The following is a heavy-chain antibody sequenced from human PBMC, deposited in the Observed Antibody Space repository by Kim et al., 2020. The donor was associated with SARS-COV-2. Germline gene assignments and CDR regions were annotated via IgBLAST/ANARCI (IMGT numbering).Heavy chain of an antibody. J-gene: IGHJ4*02. Sequence: KFQGRVTITRDTSASTAYMELSSLRSEDTAVYYCAAYDILTGYYQKDFDYWGQGTLVTVSS. V-gene: IGHV1-3*01. D-gene: IGHD3-9*01. CDR3: AAYDILTGYYQKDFDY.